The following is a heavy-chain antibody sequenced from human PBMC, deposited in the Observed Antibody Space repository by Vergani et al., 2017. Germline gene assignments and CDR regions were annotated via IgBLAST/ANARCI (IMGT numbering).Heavy chain of an antibody. V-gene: IGHV3-23*04. CDR1: GFTFISYA. CDR3: AKWSGVVDYYYGMDV. CDR2: ISGSGGST. D-gene: IGHD3-3*01. Sequence: EVQLVESGGGLVKPGGSLRLSCAASGFTFISYAMSWVRQAPGEGLEWVSAISGSGGSTYYADSVKGRFTISRDNSKNTLYLQMNSLRAEDTAVYYCAKWSGVVDYYYGMDVWGQGTTVTVSS. J-gene: IGHJ6*02.